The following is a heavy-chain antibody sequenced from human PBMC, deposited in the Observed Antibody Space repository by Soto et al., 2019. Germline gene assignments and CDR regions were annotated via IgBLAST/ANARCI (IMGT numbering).Heavy chain of an antibody. J-gene: IGHJ6*02. D-gene: IGHD3-10*01. CDR1: GGAICSYH. CDR3: ARLWFGELSPDLDV. CDR2: IYYSGST. V-gene: IGHV4-59*01. Sequence: PSAPLSLTCPVLGGAICSYHWRWIRQPPGKGLEWTGYIYYSGSTNYNPSLKSRVTISVDTSKTQFSLKLSSVTAADTAVDYCARLWFGELSPDLDVWGQGTTVT.